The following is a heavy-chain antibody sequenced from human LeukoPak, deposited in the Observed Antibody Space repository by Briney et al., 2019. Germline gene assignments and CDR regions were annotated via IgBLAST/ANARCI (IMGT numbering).Heavy chain of an antibody. Sequence: GGSLRLSCAASGFTFSSYGMHWVRQAPGKGLEWVAFIRYDGSNKYHADSVKGRFTISRDNSKNTLYLQMNSLRAEDTAVYYCASDGEYCSSTSCYGEWGQGTLVTVSS. CDR3: ASDGEYCSSTSCYGE. CDR1: GFTFSSYG. D-gene: IGHD2-2*01. V-gene: IGHV3-30*02. CDR2: IRYDGSNK. J-gene: IGHJ4*02.